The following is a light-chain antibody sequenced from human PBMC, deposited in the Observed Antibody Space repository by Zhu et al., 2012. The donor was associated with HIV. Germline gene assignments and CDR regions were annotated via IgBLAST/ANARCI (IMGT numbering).Light chain of an antibody. Sequence: EIVMTQSPATLSVSPGERATLSYRASQSVTSKLAWYQQKPGQAPRLLIYGASTRATDVPPRFSGSGSGTEFTLTISSLQSEDFAVYYCQQYKNWPPLTFGGGTKVEIK. CDR3: QQYKNWPPLT. CDR1: QSVTSK. V-gene: IGKV3-15*01. CDR2: GAS. J-gene: IGKJ4*01.